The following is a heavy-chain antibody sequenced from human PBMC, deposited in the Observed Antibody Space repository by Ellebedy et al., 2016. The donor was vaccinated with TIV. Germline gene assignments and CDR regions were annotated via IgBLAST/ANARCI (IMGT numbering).Heavy chain of an antibody. D-gene: IGHD2-2*01. Sequence: GESLKISXAASGFTFSDYYMSWVRQAPGKGLEWVANIKQDGSEKYYVDSVKGRFTISRDNAKNSLYLQMNSLRAEDTAVYYCARAGYQLLNDYWGQGTLVTVSS. J-gene: IGHJ4*02. CDR3: ARAGYQLLNDY. V-gene: IGHV3-7*01. CDR2: IKQDGSEK. CDR1: GFTFSDYY.